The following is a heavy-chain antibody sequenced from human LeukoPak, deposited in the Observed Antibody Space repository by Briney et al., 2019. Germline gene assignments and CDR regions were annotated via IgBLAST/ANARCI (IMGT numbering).Heavy chain of an antibody. CDR1: GFPFIEYS. CDR2: IGIDSGNT. Sequence: GGSLRLSCTASGFPFIEYSMNWVRQAPGKGLEWISYIGIDSGNTKYADSVKGRFTISRDNVKNSLYLQMNSLRAEDTAVYYCARDGDILTGYSYADAFDIWGQGTMVTVPS. V-gene: IGHV3-48*04. CDR3: ARDGDILTGYSYADAFDI. D-gene: IGHD3-9*01. J-gene: IGHJ3*02.